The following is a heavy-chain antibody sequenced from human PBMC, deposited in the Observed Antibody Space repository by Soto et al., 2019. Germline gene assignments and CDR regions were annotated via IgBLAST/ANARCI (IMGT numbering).Heavy chain of an antibody. V-gene: IGHV4-31*03. CDR1: GGSISSGGYY. CDR2: IYYSGST. Sequence: SETLSLTCTVSGGSISSGGYYWSWIRQHPGKGQEWIGYIYYSGSTYYNPSLKSRVTISVDTSKNQFSLKLSSVTAADTAVYYCVRDQRLSRIAVWLVRGEAFDIWGQGTMVTVSS. J-gene: IGHJ3*02. CDR3: VRDQRLSRIAVWLVRGEAFDI. D-gene: IGHD6-19*01.